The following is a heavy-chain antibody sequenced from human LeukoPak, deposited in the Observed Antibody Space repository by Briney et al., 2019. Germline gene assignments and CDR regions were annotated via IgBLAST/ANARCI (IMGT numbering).Heavy chain of an antibody. CDR1: GGSFSGYY. J-gene: IGHJ5*02. Sequence: SETLSPTCAVYGGSFSGYYWSWIRQPPGKGLEWIGEINHSGSTNYNPSLKSRVTISVDTSKNQFSLKLSSVTAADTAVYYCARVSDDTGWFDPWGQGTLVTVSS. D-gene: IGHD2-8*02. CDR3: ARVSDDTGWFDP. V-gene: IGHV4-34*01. CDR2: INHSGST.